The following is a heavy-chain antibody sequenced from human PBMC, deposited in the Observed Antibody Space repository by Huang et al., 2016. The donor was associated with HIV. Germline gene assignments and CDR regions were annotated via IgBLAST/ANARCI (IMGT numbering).Heavy chain of an antibody. J-gene: IGHJ6*04. Sequence: QVQLVESGGGVVQPGRSLRLSCAASGFTVSSYGMHWVRQAPGKGLEWVAVISYDKSNKYYADSVKGRLTISRDNSKNTLYLQINSPTTEDTAVYYCAKGGRAAAVMDVWGKGTTVTVSS. V-gene: IGHV3-30*18. CDR2: ISYDKSNK. CDR3: AKGGRAAAVMDV. CDR1: GFTVSSYG. D-gene: IGHD6-13*01.